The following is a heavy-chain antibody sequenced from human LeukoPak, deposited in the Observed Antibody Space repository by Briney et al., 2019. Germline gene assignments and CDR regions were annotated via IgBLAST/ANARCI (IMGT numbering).Heavy chain of an antibody. J-gene: IGHJ5*02. CDR1: GGFFSGYY. CDR2: INHSGST. Sequence: SETLSLTCAVYGGFFSGYYWSWIRQPPGKGLEWIGEINHSGSTNYNPSLKSRVTISVDMSKNQFSLKLSSVTAADTAVYYCARPHYYGSGSYYHYNWFDPWGQGTLVTVSS. D-gene: IGHD3-10*01. CDR3: ARPHYYGSGSYYHYNWFDP. V-gene: IGHV4-34*01.